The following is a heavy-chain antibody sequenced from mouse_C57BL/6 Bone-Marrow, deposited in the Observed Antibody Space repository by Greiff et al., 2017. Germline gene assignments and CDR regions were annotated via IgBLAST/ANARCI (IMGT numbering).Heavy chain of an antibody. D-gene: IGHD1-2*01. CDR3: AMPITTASSFAY. Sequence: DVKLVESGGGLVKPGGSLKLSCAASGFTFSDYGMHWVRQAPEKGLEWVAYISSGSSTIYYADTVKGRFTISRDNAKNTLFLQMTSLRSEDAAMYYCAMPITTASSFAYWGQGTLVTVSA. CDR1: GFTFSDYG. J-gene: IGHJ3*01. CDR2: ISSGSSTI. V-gene: IGHV5-17*01.